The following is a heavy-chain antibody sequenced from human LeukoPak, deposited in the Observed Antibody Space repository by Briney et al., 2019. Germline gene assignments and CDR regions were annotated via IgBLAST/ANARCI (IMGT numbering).Heavy chain of an antibody. CDR1: GGSISSSSYY. CDR2: IYYSGST. Sequence: PSETLSLTCTVSGGSISSSSYYWGWIRQPPGKGLEWIGSIYYSGSTYYNPSLKSRVTISVDTSKNQFSLKLSSVTAADTAVYYCERGYGEGSGWYAANWYFDLWGRGTLVTVSS. V-gene: IGHV4-39*01. J-gene: IGHJ2*01. CDR3: ERGYGEGSGWYAANWYFDL. D-gene: IGHD6-19*01.